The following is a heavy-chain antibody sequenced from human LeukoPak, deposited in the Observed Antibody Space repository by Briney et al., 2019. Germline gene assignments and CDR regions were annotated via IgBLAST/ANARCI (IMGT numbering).Heavy chain of an antibody. CDR2: IYPADSDI. V-gene: IGHV5-51*01. CDR1: GYSINNYW. Sequence: GESLKISCKGSGYSINNYWIGWVRQMPGKGLEWMGIIYPADSDIRYSPSFQGQVTISADKSISTAYLQWSSLEASDTAIYYCARQEYCSGGSCYTWFDPWGQGTLVIVSS. J-gene: IGHJ5*02. D-gene: IGHD2-15*01. CDR3: ARQEYCSGGSCYTWFDP.